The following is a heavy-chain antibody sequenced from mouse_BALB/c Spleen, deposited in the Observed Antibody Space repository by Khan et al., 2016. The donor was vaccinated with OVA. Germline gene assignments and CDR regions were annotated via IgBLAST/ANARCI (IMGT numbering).Heavy chain of an antibody. V-gene: IGHV1S81*02. D-gene: IGHD1-1*01. CDR3: ARIRKIVATYFDN. Sequence: QVQLQQPGAELVKAGVSVITFCKVPGFTSTSYWMHWVKQWLVQGLVWFAETNPTNGRTYYNETLKSKATLTVDKSSSTAYIPRSGPTFEGSAVYCCARIRKIVATYFDNWSQGATLTVSS. J-gene: IGHJ2*01. CDR1: GFTSTSYW. CDR2: TNPTNGRT.